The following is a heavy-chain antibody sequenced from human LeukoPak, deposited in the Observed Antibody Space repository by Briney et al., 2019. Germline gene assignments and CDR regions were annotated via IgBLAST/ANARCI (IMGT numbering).Heavy chain of an antibody. D-gene: IGHD2-15*01. V-gene: IGHV3-23*01. CDR3: AKVITGVVAGRFDY. J-gene: IGHJ4*02. CDR2: ISGSAGST. CDR1: GFTFSSYA. Sequence: GGSLRLSCAASGFTFSSYAMNWVRQAPGKGLDWVSGISGSAGSTYYADSVKGRFTISRDNSKNTLYLQMNSLRAEDTALYYCAKVITGVVAGRFDYWGQGNLVTVSS.